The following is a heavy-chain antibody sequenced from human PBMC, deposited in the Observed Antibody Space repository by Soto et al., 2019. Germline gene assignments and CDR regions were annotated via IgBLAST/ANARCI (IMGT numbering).Heavy chain of an antibody. Sequence: PGGSLRLSCAASGFTFSSYGMHWVRQAPGKGLEWVAVIWCDGSNKYYADSVKGRFTISRDNSKNTLYLQMNSLRAEDTAVYYCAKGEAVAAKPLFDYWGQGTLVTVSS. J-gene: IGHJ4*02. D-gene: IGHD6-19*01. V-gene: IGHV3-33*06. CDR1: GFTFSSYG. CDR3: AKGEAVAAKPLFDY. CDR2: IWCDGSNK.